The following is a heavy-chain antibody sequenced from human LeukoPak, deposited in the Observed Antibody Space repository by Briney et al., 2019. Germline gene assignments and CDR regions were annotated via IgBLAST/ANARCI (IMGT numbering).Heavy chain of an antibody. D-gene: IGHD3-16*01. J-gene: IGHJ3*02. Sequence: PSETLSLTCTVSGGPISSGDYYWSWIRQPPGKGLEWIGYIYYSGSTYYNPSLKSRVTISVDTSKNQFSLKLSSVTAADTAVYYCASFYDWLGDIDAFDIWGQGTMVTVSS. CDR2: IYYSGST. CDR1: GGPISSGDYY. V-gene: IGHV4-30-4*01. CDR3: ASFYDWLGDIDAFDI.